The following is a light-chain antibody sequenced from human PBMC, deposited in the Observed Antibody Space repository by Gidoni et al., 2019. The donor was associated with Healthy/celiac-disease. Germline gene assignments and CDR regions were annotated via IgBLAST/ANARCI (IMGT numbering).Light chain of an antibody. CDR2: GAS. V-gene: IGKV3-20*01. Sequence: ETVLTQSPGTLPLSPGERATLSCRASQSVSSSYLAWYQQKPGQAPRLLIYGASSRATGIPDRFSGSGSGTDFTLTISRLEPEDFAVYYCQQYGSAFTFGPGTKVDIK. CDR1: QSVSSSY. CDR3: QQYGSAFT. J-gene: IGKJ3*01.